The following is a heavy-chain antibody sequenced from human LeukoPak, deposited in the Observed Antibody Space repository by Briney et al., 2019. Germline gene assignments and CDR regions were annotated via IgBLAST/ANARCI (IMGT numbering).Heavy chain of an antibody. Sequence: SETLSLTCTVSGGSISSADYYWSWIRQPPGKGLEWIGFIYYSGSTSYNPSLKSRLTIPVDTSRNQLSLKLSAVTAADTAVYYCARDWGSGSDGRAFDIWGQGTTVTVSS. CDR3: ARDWGSGSDGRAFDI. D-gene: IGHD5-12*01. CDR2: IYYSGST. J-gene: IGHJ3*02. V-gene: IGHV4-31*03. CDR1: GGSISSADYY.